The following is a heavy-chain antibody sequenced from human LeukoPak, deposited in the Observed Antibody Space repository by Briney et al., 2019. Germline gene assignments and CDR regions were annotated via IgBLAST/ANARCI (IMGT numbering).Heavy chain of an antibody. CDR3: ARVAVDLDCSGGTCSSVFKSFDA. D-gene: IGHD2-15*01. J-gene: IGHJ5*02. Sequence: ASVRVSCKASGYMFTSYAISWVRRAPGQGLEWMGWIRAYNGNTKYAQKFQARVTMTTDTSTSTAYMELRSLRSDDTAVYYCARVAVDLDCSGGTCSSVFKSFDAWGQGTLVTVSS. CDR2: IRAYNGNT. V-gene: IGHV1-18*01. CDR1: GYMFTSYA.